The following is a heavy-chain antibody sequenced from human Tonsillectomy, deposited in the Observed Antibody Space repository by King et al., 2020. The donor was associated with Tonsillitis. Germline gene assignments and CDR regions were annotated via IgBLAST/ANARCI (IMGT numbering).Heavy chain of an antibody. J-gene: IGHJ4*02. D-gene: IGHD2-21*02. Sequence: VQLVESGGGLVQPGGPLRLSCAASGFTFSTYWMSWVRQAPGKGLEWVANIKQDGSENYYVDSIKGRVTISRDNAKNSLYLQMNSLRAEDTAVYYCARGGEAGVTARTLDYWGQGTLVSVSP. CDR1: GFTFSTYW. CDR3: ARGGEAGVTARTLDY. V-gene: IGHV3-7*03. CDR2: IKQDGSEN.